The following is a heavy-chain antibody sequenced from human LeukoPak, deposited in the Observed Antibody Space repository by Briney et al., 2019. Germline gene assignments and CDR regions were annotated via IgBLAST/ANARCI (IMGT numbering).Heavy chain of an antibody. D-gene: IGHD6-19*01. CDR2: INSDGYSI. CDR1: GFTFIGYW. CDR3: TRAGYSSGFDS. J-gene: IGHJ5*01. V-gene: IGHV3-74*03. Sequence: PGGSLRLSCAASGFTFIGYWTHWVRQAPGKGLVWVSRINSDGYSITYADSVKGRFTISRDNAKNTLYLQMNSLIAEDTAVYFCTRAGYSSGFDSWGQGTLVTVSS.